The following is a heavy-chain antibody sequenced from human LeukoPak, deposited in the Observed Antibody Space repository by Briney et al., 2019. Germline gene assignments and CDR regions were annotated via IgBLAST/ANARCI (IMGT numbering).Heavy chain of an antibody. Sequence: GGSLRLSCAASGFTFSSYDMHWVRQAPGKGLEWVSAISTAGDTYYPGSVKGGFTISRENAKNSLCLQMNSLRAGDTAVYYCARGANGMDVWGQGTTVTVSS. V-gene: IGHV3-13*01. CDR2: ISTAGDT. CDR3: ARGANGMDV. CDR1: GFTFSSYD. J-gene: IGHJ6*02.